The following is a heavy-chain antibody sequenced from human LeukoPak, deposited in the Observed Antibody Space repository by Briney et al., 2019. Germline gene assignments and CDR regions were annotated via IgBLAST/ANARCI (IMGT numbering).Heavy chain of an antibody. CDR3: SRGSGWLSVY. V-gene: IGHV3-49*03. CDR1: GFTFGDYL. D-gene: IGHD6-19*01. CDR2: ISGGTT. Sequence: GGSLRLSCTASGFTFGDYLMSWFRKAPGKGLEWIGFISGGTTEYAASVKGRFTISRDDSTSIAYLQMNSLTTEDTAVYYCSRGSGWLSVYWGQGTLVIVSS. J-gene: IGHJ4*02.